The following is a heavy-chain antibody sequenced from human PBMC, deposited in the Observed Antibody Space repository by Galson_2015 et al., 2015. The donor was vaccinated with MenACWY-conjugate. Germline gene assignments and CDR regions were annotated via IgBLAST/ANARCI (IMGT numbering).Heavy chain of an antibody. CDR2: IKCRTDGGTT. D-gene: IGHD2-15*01. CDR1: GLTFSNVR. J-gene: IGHJ5*02. CDR3: TRDRDVGGSRWWFDP. V-gene: IGHV3-15*01. Sequence: SLRLSCATSGLTFSNVRMSWVRQAPGKGLEWVARIKCRTDGGTTDYATPVKGRFTILRDDSAKTLYLQMNSLKIEDTAMYFCTRDRDVGGSRWWFDPWGQGTLVTVSS.